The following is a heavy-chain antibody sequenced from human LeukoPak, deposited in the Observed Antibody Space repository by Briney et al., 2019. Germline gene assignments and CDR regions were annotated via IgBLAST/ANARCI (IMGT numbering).Heavy chain of an antibody. CDR2: ISYDGSNK. V-gene: IGHV3-30*04. D-gene: IGHD3-3*01. CDR1: GFTFSSYA. CDR3: AKELEWEVHAFDI. Sequence: PGGSLRLSCAASGFTFSSYAMHGVRQAPGKGLEWGAVISYDGSNKYYADSMKGRLTISRDDSKNTLYLQMDSLRAEDTAVYFCAKELEWEVHAFDIWGQGTRVTVSS. J-gene: IGHJ3*02.